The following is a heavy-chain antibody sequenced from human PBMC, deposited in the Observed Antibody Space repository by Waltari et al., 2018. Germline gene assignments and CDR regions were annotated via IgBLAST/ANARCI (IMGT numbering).Heavy chain of an antibody. CDR3: ARDDVNRSNFGGF. J-gene: IGHJ4*02. Sequence: QLVQSGAEVKKPGASVKVSCKASGYLFSTYGITWVRKAPGQGLEWMGWINPYNGDTKYEQNLQGRVTMTTDTSTTTAYMEIRTLRSDDTAIYYCARDDVNRSNFGGFWGQGTLVTVSS. CDR2: INPYNGDT. CDR1: GYLFSTYG. D-gene: IGHD3-16*01. V-gene: IGHV1-18*01.